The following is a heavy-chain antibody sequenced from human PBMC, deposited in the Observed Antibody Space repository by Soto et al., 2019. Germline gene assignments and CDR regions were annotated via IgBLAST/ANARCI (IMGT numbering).Heavy chain of an antibody. D-gene: IGHD3-22*01. J-gene: IGHJ6*02. Sequence: NHSETLSLTCTVSGGSISSGKYYWSWIRQPPGKGLEWIGYIFYSGGTSYNPSLKSRLTMSVDTSKNQFSLKLSSVTAADTAVYYCARGGNYYASRTYYGLDVWGQGTTVTVA. CDR3: ARGGNYYASRTYYGLDV. CDR2: IFYSGGT. V-gene: IGHV4-30-4*01. CDR1: GGSISSGKYY.